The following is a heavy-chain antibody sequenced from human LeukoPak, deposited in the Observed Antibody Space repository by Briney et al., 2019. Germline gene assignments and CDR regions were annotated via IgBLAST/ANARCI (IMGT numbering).Heavy chain of an antibody. J-gene: IGHJ4*02. D-gene: IGHD5-24*01. CDR2: FDPEDGET. Sequence: ASVKVSCKVSGYTLTELSMHWVRQAPGKGLEWMGGFDPEDGETIYAQKFQGRVTMTRDTSISTAYMELSSLRSEDTAVYYCARDVWVFLNVEMATTGGDNDYWGQGTLVTVSS. CDR3: ARDVWVFLNVEMATTGGDNDY. V-gene: IGHV1-24*01. CDR1: GYTLTELS.